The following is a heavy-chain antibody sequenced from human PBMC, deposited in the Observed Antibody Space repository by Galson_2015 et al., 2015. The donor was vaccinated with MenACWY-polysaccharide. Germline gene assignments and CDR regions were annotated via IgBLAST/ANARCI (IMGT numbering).Heavy chain of an antibody. CDR2: ISGNGGSS. CDR3: AKGSARGCPGSGSTYFGFYV. Sequence: SLRLSCAASGFTFTTYAMNWVRQAPGKGLEWVSAISGNGGSSYLADSMRGRFTISRDNAANTLFLEMNSLRAKETAVYYCAKGSARGCPGSGSTYFGFYVRGQVTTVSFSS. CDR1: GFTFTTYA. J-gene: IGHJ6*02. D-gene: IGHD3-10*02. V-gene: IGHV3-23*01.